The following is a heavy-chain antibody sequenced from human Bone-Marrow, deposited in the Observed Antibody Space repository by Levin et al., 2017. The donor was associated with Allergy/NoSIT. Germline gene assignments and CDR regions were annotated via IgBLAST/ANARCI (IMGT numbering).Heavy chain of an antibody. CDR1: GYLFNTHA. CDR2: INTNTGNP. D-gene: IGHD2/OR15-2a*01. V-gene: IGHV7-4-1*02. CDR3: AREMWFYAY. J-gene: IGHJ4*02. Sequence: ASVKVSCKASGYLFNTHAINWVRQVPGHGLEWMGWINTNTGNPTYAQGFTGRFVFSLDTSVSTAYLQISSLNVEDTTMYYCAREMWFYAYWGQGTLVTVSS.